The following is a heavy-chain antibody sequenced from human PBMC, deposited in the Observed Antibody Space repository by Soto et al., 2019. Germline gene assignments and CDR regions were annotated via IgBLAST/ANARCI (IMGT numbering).Heavy chain of an antibody. D-gene: IGHD3-22*01. V-gene: IGHV3-23*01. CDR1: GFTFSSYA. J-gene: IGHJ4*02. Sequence: GGSLRLSCAASGFTFSSYAMSWVRQAPGEGLEWVSAISGSGGSTYYADSVKGRFTIPRDNSKNTLYLQMNSLRAEDTAVYYCAKATYYYDSSGYYPFEYWGQGTLGT. CDR2: ISGSGGST. CDR3: AKATYYYDSSGYYPFEY.